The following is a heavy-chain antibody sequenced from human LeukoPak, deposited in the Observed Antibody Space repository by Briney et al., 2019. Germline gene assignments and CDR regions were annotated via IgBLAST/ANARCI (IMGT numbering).Heavy chain of an antibody. V-gene: IGHV4-39*07. J-gene: IGHJ3*02. CDR2: IYYSGST. CDR1: GFTVSRNY. Sequence: GSLRLTCAGSGFTVSRNYMSWVRQPPGKGLERICSIYYSGSTYYNPSLKSRVTISVDTSNNQFSLTLSSVTGADTAVYYCARHLTVGVTSAFDIWRQGTMVTVSS. CDR3: ARHLTVGVTSAFDI. D-gene: IGHD1-26*01.